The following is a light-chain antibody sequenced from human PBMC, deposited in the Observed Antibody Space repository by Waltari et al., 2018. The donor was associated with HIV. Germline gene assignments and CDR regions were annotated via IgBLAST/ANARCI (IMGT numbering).Light chain of an antibody. CDR2: WAS. Sequence: IVRTQSPDSLPVCLGERATINCKASRSLRYSTDNRNYLAWYQQKPRQPPKLLISWASTRESGVPDRFSGSGSGTAFTLTITRLQAKDVAVYHCQQYFRIPPTFGGGTKVEIK. CDR1: RSLRYSTDNRNY. V-gene: IGKV4-1*01. J-gene: IGKJ4*01. CDR3: QQYFRIPPT.